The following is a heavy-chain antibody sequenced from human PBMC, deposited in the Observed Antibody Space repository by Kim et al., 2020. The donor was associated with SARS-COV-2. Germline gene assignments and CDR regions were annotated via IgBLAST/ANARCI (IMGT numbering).Heavy chain of an antibody. CDR1: GGSFSGYY. CDR3: ARGLGSYPYYQKTIDY. CDR2: INHSGST. Sequence: SETLSLTCAVYGGSFSGYYWSWIRQPPGKGLEWIGEINHSGSTNYNPSLKSRVTISVDTSKNQFSLKLSSVTAADTAVYYCARGLGSYPYYQKTIDYWGQGTLVTVSS. J-gene: IGHJ4*02. V-gene: IGHV4-34*01. D-gene: IGHD3-22*01.